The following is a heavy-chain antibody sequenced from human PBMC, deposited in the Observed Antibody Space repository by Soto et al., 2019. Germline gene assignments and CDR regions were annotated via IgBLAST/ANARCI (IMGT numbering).Heavy chain of an antibody. CDR3: AKDRGDFWSGSPYGMDV. D-gene: IGHD3-3*01. CDR2: ISSSSSYI. V-gene: IGHV3-21*04. CDR1: GFTFSSYS. Sequence: PGGSLRLSCAAPGFTFSSYSMNWVRQAPGKGLEWVSSISSSSSYIYYADSVKGRFTISRDNAKNSLYLQMNSLRAEDTAVYYCAKDRGDFWSGSPYGMDVWGQGTTVTVSS. J-gene: IGHJ6*02.